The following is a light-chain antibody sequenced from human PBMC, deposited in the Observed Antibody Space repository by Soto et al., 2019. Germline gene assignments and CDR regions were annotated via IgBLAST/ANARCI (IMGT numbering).Light chain of an antibody. Sequence: SVLIQPASVSRSPGQSIIISCTGSSSDVGGYNYVSWYQQHPGKAPKLMIYDVSNRPSGVSNRFSGSKSGNTASLTISGLQAEDEADYYCSSYTSSSTLLVFGTGTKVPVL. CDR3: SSYTSSSTLLV. J-gene: IGLJ1*01. V-gene: IGLV2-14*01. CDR2: DVS. CDR1: SSDVGGYNY.